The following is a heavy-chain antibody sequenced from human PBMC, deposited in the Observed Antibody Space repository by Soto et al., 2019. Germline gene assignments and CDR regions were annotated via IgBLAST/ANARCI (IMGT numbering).Heavy chain of an antibody. J-gene: IGHJ4*02. Sequence: EVQLLESGGGLVQPGGSLRLSCAASGFTFSSYAMSWVRQAPGKGLEWVSAISGSGGSTYYADSVKGRFTISRDNSKNTLYLQMNRLRGEDTAVYYCAKEISGCSGGSCYHIRAYFDYWGQGALVTVSS. CDR2: ISGSGGST. D-gene: IGHD2-15*01. CDR3: AKEISGCSGGSCYHIRAYFDY. V-gene: IGHV3-23*01. CDR1: GFTFSSYA.